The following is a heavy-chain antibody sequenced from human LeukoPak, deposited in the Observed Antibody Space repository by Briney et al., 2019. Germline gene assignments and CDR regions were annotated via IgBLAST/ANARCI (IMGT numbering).Heavy chain of an antibody. D-gene: IGHD2-2*02. CDR3: ARTDCTSATCYIGH. CDR1: GCTLSTYW. V-gene: IGHV3-7*05. J-gene: IGHJ5*02. Sequence: GGSLRLSCAASGCTLSTYWMTWVRQAPGKGLEWVANIKQDGYGKYYLDSVKGRFTISRDNARNSLSLQMNTLRTEDTAVYFCARTDCTSATCYIGHWGQGTLVTVSS. CDR2: IKQDGYGK.